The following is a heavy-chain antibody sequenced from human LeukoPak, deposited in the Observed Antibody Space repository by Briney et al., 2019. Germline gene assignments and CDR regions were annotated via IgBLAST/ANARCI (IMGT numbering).Heavy chain of an antibody. CDR2: ISVYNANT. D-gene: IGHD6-19*01. Sequence: SSVKVSFKGSGCSFNSYSISWVRQPQGQGREWLGWISVYNANTLYSHNFHDRVTMTTASSTNTAYMELRRLRSDDTALYYCARERLAVAGNQGPVIDLWGEGTLVTVSS. J-gene: IGHJ5*02. CDR1: GCSFNSYS. V-gene: IGHV1-18*01. CDR3: ARERLAVAGNQGPVIDL.